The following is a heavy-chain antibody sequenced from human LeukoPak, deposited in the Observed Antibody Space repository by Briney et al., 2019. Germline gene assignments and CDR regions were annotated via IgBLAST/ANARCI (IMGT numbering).Heavy chain of an antibody. CDR1: GGTFSSYA. Sequence: SVKVSCKASGGTFSSYAISWVRQAPGQGLEWMGGIIPIFGTANYAQKFQGRVTITADESTSTAYMELSSLRSEDTAVYYCARDRRYYDSSSFGKRWENYYYGMDVWGQGTTVTVSS. CDR3: ARDRRYYDSSSFGKRWENYYYGMDV. CDR2: IIPIFGTA. D-gene: IGHD3-22*01. J-gene: IGHJ6*02. V-gene: IGHV1-69*13.